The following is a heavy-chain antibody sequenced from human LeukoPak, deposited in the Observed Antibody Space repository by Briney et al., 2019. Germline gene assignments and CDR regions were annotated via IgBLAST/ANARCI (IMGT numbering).Heavy chain of an antibody. CDR3: ARQSSGRYSGPFDY. CDR2: ISYDGSNK. Sequence: PGGSLRLSCAASGFTFSSYGMHWVRQAPGKGLEWVAVISYDGSNKYYADSVKGRFTISRDNSKNTLYLQMNSLRAEDTAVYYCARQSSGRYSGPFDYWGLGTLVTVSS. J-gene: IGHJ4*02. D-gene: IGHD1-26*01. CDR1: GFTFSSYG. V-gene: IGHV3-30*03.